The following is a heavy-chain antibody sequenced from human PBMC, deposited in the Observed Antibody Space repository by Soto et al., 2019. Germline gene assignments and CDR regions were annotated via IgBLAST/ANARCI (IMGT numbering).Heavy chain of an antibody. D-gene: IGHD6-19*01. V-gene: IGHV1-18*01. CDR2: ISAYNGNT. Sequence: ASVKGSCKASGYTFTSYGISWLRQAPGQGLEWMGWISAYNGNTNYAQKLQGRVTMTTDTSTSTAYMELRSLRSDDTAVYYCARVPPIAVAGLYYYGMDVWGQGTTVTVSS. CDR1: GYTFTSYG. J-gene: IGHJ6*02. CDR3: ARVPPIAVAGLYYYGMDV.